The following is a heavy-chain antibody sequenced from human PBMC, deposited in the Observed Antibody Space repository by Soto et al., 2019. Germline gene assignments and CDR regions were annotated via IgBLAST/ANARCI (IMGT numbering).Heavy chain of an antibody. CDR2: INHSGST. J-gene: IGHJ4*02. CDR3: ARGGYYPRRVGDFDY. D-gene: IGHD3-3*01. Sequence: PSGTLSLTCADYGGSFIGYYWSWMRQPPGKGLEWIGEINHSGSTNYNPSLKSRVTISVDTSKNQFSLKLSSVTAADTAVYYCARGGYYPRRVGDFDYWGQGTLVTVSS. V-gene: IGHV4-34*01. CDR1: GGSFIGYY.